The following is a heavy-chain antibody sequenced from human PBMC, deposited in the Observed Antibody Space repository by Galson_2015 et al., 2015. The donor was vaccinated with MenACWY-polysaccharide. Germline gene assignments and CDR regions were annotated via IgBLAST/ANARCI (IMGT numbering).Heavy chain of an antibody. J-gene: IGHJ6*02. D-gene: IGHD2-2*01. CDR2: ISGSGGST. CDR3: AKWLCSSTSCLEGSWYYGMDV. Sequence: SLRLSCAASGFTFSSYAMSWVRQAPGKGLEWVSAISGSGGSTYYADSVKGRFTISRDNSKNTLYLQMNSLRAEDTAVYYCAKWLCSSTSCLEGSWYYGMDVWGRGTTVTVSS. CDR1: GFTFSSYA. V-gene: IGHV3-23*01.